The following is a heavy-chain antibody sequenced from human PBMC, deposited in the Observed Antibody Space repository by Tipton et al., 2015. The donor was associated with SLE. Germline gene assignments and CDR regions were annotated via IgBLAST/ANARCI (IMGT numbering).Heavy chain of an antibody. CDR1: GGSISSTNYY. Sequence: TLSLTCTVSGGSISSTNYYWSWIRQHPGKGLEWIGYISYSGNTYYNPSLTGRFTISLDTSRGQISLKLSSVTAADTAVYYCARNYDILTGSHYMNVWGKGTTVTVSS. V-gene: IGHV4-31*03. J-gene: IGHJ6*03. CDR3: ARNYDILTGSHYMNV. CDR2: ISYSGNT. D-gene: IGHD3-9*01.